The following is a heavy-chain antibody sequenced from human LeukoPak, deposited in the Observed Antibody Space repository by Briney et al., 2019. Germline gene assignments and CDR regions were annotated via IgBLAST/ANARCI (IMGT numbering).Heavy chain of an antibody. Sequence: GGSLRLSCAVSGITFSNYAMSWVRQAPGKGLEWVSLISWDGETTYYADSVKGRFTTSRDNSKNSLYLQMNSLRSEDTALYYCAKARGLIGGAFDIWGQGTMVTVSS. D-gene: IGHD3-22*01. CDR1: GITFSNYA. CDR2: ISWDGETT. CDR3: AKARGLIGGAFDI. V-gene: IGHV3-43*02. J-gene: IGHJ3*02.